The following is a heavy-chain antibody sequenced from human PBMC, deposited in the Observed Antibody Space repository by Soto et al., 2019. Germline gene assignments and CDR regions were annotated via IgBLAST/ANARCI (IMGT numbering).Heavy chain of an antibody. D-gene: IGHD6-6*01. Sequence: QVQLVQSGAEVKKPGASVKVSCKASGYTFTSYDINWVRQATGQGLEWMGWMNPNSGNTGYAQKCQGRVTMTRTTSISTAYMERSSLRSGDTAVDFCAREAARGLNHWGQGTLVTVSS. CDR2: MNPNSGNT. J-gene: IGHJ5*02. CDR3: AREAARGLNH. V-gene: IGHV1-8*01. CDR1: GYTFTSYD.